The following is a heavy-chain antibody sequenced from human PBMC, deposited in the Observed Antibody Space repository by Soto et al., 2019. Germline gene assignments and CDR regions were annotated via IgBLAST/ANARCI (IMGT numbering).Heavy chain of an antibody. V-gene: IGHV4-31*03. CDR1: GGSISSGGYY. J-gene: IGHJ5*02. D-gene: IGHD5-12*01. CDR2: IYYSGST. CDR3: ASGGLATTEVNWFDP. Sequence: SETLSLTCTVSGGSISSGGYYWSWIRQHPGKGLEWIGYIYYSGSTYYNPSLKSRLTISVDTSKNQFSLKLSSVTAADTAVYYCASGGLATTEVNWFDPWGQGTLVTVSS.